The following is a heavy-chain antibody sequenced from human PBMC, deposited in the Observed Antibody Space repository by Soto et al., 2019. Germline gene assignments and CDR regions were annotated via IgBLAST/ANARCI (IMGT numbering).Heavy chain of an antibody. CDR3: ARDNDGAQFASSYNDL. V-gene: IGHV3-48*01. D-gene: IGHD6-6*01. J-gene: IGHJ5*02. CDR1: GGSISSSSYY. Sequence: ETLSLTCTVSGGSISSSSYYWGWVRQAPGKGLEWVSYISSSSGSIFYADSVRGRFTISRDNAKNSVFLHLNSLRAEDTAVYYCARDNDGAQFASSYNDLWGQGTLVTVSS. CDR2: ISSSSGSI.